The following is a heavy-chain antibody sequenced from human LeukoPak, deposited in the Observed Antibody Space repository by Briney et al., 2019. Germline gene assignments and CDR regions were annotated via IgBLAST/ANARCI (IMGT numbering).Heavy chain of an antibody. V-gene: IGHV4-4*07. CDR3: ARRYGSGSYYHYYYYMDV. CDR2: IYTSGST. Sequence: SETLSLTCTVSGGSISSYYWSWIRQPAGRGLEWIGRIYTSGSTNYNPSLKSRVTMSVDTSKNQFSLKLSSVTAADTAVYYCARRYGSGSYYHYYYYMDVWGKGTTVTISS. J-gene: IGHJ6*03. CDR1: GGSISSYY. D-gene: IGHD3-10*01.